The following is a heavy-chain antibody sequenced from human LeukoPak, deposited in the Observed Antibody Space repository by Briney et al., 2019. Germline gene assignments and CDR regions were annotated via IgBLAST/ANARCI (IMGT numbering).Heavy chain of an antibody. CDR3: AGGTGVFDY. J-gene: IGHJ4*02. V-gene: IGHV6-1*01. CDR2: TYYRYKWYN. Sequence: SQTLSLTCDISGDSVSSNSAAWNWFRQSPSRGLEWLGRTYYRYKWYNDYAVSVKSRITINPDTSKNQISLQLNSVTPEDTAVYYCAGGTGVFDYWGQGTLVTVSS. CDR1: GDSVSSNSAA. D-gene: IGHD7-27*01.